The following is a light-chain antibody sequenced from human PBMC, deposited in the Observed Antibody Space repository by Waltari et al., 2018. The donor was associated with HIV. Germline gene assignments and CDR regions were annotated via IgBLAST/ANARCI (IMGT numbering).Light chain of an antibody. CDR2: LGS. V-gene: IGKV2-28*01. J-gene: IGKJ4*01. Sequence: IVMTQSPLSLSVTPGEPASISCKSSLSLLHTTGNNWLQWFLQKPGQSPQLLIYLGSSRASGVPDRFSGSGSGTEFTLRISKVEAEDVGVYYRMQSLQIPLTFGGGTKLEI. CDR1: LSLLHTTGNNW. CDR3: MQSLQIPLT.